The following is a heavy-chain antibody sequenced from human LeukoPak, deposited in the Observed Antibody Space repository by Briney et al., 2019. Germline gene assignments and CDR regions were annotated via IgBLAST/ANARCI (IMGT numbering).Heavy chain of an antibody. CDR2: ISSSSSYI. D-gene: IGHD3-10*01. Sequence: GGSLRLFCAASGFTFSSYSMNWVRQAPGKGLEWVSSISSSSSYIYYADSVKGRFTISRDNAKNSLYLQMNSLRAEDTAVYYCARGVSSIRHYNNKNYYYMDVWGKGTTVTVSS. CDR3: ARGVSSIRHYNNKNYYYMDV. J-gene: IGHJ6*03. V-gene: IGHV3-21*01. CDR1: GFTFSSYS.